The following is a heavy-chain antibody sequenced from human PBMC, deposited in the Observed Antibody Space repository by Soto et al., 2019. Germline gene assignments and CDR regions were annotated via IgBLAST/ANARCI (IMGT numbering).Heavy chain of an antibody. J-gene: IGHJ5*02. Sequence: PGGSLRLSCAASGFTFRSFTMNWVRQAPGKGLEWVSTISSNSAYIYCTDALRGRLTISRDNAKNSLLLQMNSLRAEDTAVYYCTRDASRDSSARGWFDPWGPGTLVTVSS. CDR2: ISSNSAYI. V-gene: IGHV3-21*01. CDR1: GFTFRSFT. CDR3: TRDASRDSSARGWFDP. D-gene: IGHD4-4*01.